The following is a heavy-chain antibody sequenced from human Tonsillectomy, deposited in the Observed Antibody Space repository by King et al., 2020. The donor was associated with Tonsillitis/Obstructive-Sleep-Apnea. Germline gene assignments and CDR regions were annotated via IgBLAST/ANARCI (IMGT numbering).Heavy chain of an antibody. D-gene: IGHD2-21*01. CDR1: GFTFSSYA. CDR2: IAYDGRNK. Sequence: QVQLVESGGGVLQPGRPLRLSCAASGFTFSSYAMHWLREAPDEGLEGAAVIAYDGRNKYYADSVKGRFTIYRDNSKNTLYLHMNSLRAADTSVYYWARDGAVIISYYFDNWGQGTLVTVSS. V-gene: IGHV3-30*04. CDR3: ARDGAVIISYYFDN. J-gene: IGHJ4*02.